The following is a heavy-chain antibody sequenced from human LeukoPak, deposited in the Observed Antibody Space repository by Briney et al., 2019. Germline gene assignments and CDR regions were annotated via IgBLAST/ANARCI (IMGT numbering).Heavy chain of an antibody. V-gene: IGHV4-34*01. CDR2: VNDRGGT. CDR3: ARAYYYDSSPAIDY. CDR1: GGSFSGYY. J-gene: IGHJ4*02. D-gene: IGHD3-22*01. Sequence: SETLSLTCGVYGGSFSGYYWNWIRQPPGRGLEWRGEVNDRGGTGYNPSLQSRVTMSVDTSKNVFSLKSTSVTAADTAVYYCARAYYYDSSPAIDYWGQGILLTVSS.